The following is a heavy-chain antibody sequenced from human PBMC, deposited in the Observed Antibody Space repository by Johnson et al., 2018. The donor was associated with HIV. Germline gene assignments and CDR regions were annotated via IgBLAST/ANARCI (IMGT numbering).Heavy chain of an antibody. J-gene: IGHJ3*02. V-gene: IGHV3-23*04. CDR1: GFTFDDYA. CDR2: ISGSGGST. CDR3: AKVTMIVVVDNAFDI. D-gene: IGHD3-22*01. Sequence: VQLVESGGGLVQPGRSLRLSCAASGFTFDDYAMHWVRQAPGKGLEWVSGISGSGGSTYYADSVKGRFTISRDNSKNTLYLQMNSLRAEDTAVYYCAKVTMIVVVDNAFDIWGQGTMVTVSS.